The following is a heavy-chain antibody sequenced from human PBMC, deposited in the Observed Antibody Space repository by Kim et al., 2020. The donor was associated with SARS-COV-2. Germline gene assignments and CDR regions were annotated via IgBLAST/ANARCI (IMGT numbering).Heavy chain of an antibody. Sequence: GGSLRLSCAASGFTFSGYAMSWVRQAPGKGLEWVSAISGSGGSTYYVDSVKGRFTISRDNSKNTLYLQMNSLRAEDTAVYYCAKDLTVVVPAAISGYKHKRKRDYWGQGTLVTVSS. CDR3: AKDLTVVVPAAISGYKHKRKRDY. V-gene: IGHV3-23*01. CDR2: ISGSGGST. J-gene: IGHJ4*02. D-gene: IGHD2-2*01. CDR1: GFTFSGYA.